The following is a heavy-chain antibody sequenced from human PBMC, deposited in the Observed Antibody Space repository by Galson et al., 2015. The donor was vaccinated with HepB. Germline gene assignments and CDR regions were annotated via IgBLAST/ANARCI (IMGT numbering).Heavy chain of an antibody. CDR3: ARQAMLYYYYGMDV. D-gene: IGHD2-8*01. V-gene: IGHV4-39*01. Sequence: TLSLTCTVSGGSISSSSYYWGWIRQPPGKGLEWIGSIYYSGSTYYNPSLKSRVTISVDTSKNQFSLKLSSVTAADTAVYYCARQAMLYYYYGMDVWGQGTTVTVSS. J-gene: IGHJ6*02. CDR1: GGSISSSSYY. CDR2: IYYSGST.